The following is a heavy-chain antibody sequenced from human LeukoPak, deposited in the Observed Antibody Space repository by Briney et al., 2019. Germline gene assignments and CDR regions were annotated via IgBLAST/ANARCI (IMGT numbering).Heavy chain of an antibody. J-gene: IGHJ4*02. CDR3: ARGAPVEMATIL. D-gene: IGHD5-24*01. CDR2: IIPIFGTA. CDR1: GGTFSSYA. Sequence: SVKVSCTASGGTFSSYAISWVRQAPGQGLEWMGGIIPIFGTANYAQKFQGRVTITTDESTSTAYMELSSLRSEDSAVYYCARGAPVEMATILWGQGTLVTVSS. V-gene: IGHV1-69*05.